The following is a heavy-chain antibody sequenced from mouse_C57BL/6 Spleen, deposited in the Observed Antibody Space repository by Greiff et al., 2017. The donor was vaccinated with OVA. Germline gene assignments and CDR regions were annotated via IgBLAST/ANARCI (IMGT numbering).Heavy chain of an antibody. Sequence: EVQLQQSGPELVKPGASVKISCKASGYTFTDYYMNWVKQSHGKSLEWIGDINPNNGGTSYNQKFKGKATLTVDKSSSTACMELRSLTSEDSAVYYCASEDDGFAYWGQGTLVTVSA. CDR1: GYTFTDYY. CDR2: INPNNGGT. D-gene: IGHD2-12*01. CDR3: ASEDDGFAY. V-gene: IGHV1-26*01. J-gene: IGHJ3*01.